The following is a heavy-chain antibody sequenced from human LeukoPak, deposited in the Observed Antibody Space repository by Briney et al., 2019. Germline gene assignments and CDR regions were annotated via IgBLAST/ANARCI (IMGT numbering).Heavy chain of an antibody. V-gene: IGHV3-20*04. Sequence: PGGSLRLSCAASGFTFDDYGMRWVRQAPGKGLEWVSGINWNGGRTGYADSVKGRFTISRDNAKNSLYLQMNSLRAEGTALYYCARAGNDFWSGLRAFDIWGQGTMVTVSS. D-gene: IGHD3-3*01. CDR1: GFTFDDYG. CDR2: INWNGGRT. J-gene: IGHJ3*02. CDR3: ARAGNDFWSGLRAFDI.